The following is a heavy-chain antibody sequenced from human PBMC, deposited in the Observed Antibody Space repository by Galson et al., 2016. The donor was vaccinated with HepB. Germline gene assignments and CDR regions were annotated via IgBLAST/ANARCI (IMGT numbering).Heavy chain of an antibody. CDR3: ARGGIAEAGFHY. Sequence: TLSLTCNVSGGSISSYYWSWVRQPPGKGLEFIGYIYYSGTTNYSPSLNSRVAISLDKSQNHLSLKLTSVTAADTGVYYCARGGIAEAGFHYWGQGTLVTVSS. CDR1: GGSISSYY. V-gene: IGHV4-59*01. D-gene: IGHD6-19*01. CDR2: IYYSGTT. J-gene: IGHJ4*02.